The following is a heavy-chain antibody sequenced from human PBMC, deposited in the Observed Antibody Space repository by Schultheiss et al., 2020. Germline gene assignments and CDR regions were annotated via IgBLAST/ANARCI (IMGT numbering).Heavy chain of an antibody. D-gene: IGHD5-24*01. Sequence: GGSLRLSCAASGFTCSSYAMSWVRQAPGKGLGWVSDISGSGGSTYYADSVMGRLTISRDNSKNTLYLQMNSLRAEDTAVYYCAKDLKRWLQFHTFDVWGQGTTVTVSS. CDR3: AKDLKRWLQFHTFDV. CDR2: ISGSGGST. J-gene: IGHJ6*02. CDR1: GFTCSSYA. V-gene: IGHV3-23*01.